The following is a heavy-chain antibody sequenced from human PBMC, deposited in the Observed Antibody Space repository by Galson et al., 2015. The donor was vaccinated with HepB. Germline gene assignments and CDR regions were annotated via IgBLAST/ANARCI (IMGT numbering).Heavy chain of an antibody. J-gene: IGHJ6*02. CDR2: ISYDGNNK. Sequence: SLRLSCAASGFTFSHYGMHWVRQAPGKGLEWVTAISYDGNNKYYADSVKGRFTISRDNSKNTVYLQMNSLRPEDTAVYYCARILYNWNLNYYYGMDVWGQGTTVTVSS. V-gene: IGHV3-30*03. CDR1: GFTFSHYG. D-gene: IGHD1-20*01. CDR3: ARILYNWNLNYYYGMDV.